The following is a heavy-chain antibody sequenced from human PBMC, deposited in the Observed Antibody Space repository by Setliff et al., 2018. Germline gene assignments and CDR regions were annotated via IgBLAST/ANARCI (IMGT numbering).Heavy chain of an antibody. CDR2: INHSGST. D-gene: IGHD1-26*01. CDR1: GGSFSGYY. Sequence: PSETLSLTCAVYGGSFSGYYWSWIRQPPGKGLEWIGEINHSGSTNYNPSLKSRVTISVDTSKNQFSLKLSSVTAADTAVYYCARGRHSGSYHLPGPPQAFDIWGQGTMVTVSS. V-gene: IGHV4-34*01. J-gene: IGHJ3*02. CDR3: ARGRHSGSYHLPGPPQAFDI.